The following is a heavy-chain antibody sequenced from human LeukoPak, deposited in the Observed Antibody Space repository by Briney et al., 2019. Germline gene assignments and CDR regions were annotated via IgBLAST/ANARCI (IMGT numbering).Heavy chain of an antibody. Sequence: GGSLRLSCAASGFTFSDHYMDWVRQAPGKGLEWVSYISSSGSTIYYADSVKGRFTISRDNAKNSLYLQMNSLRAEDTAVYYCAREEHYYGSGSDYWGQGTLVTVSS. D-gene: IGHD3-10*01. J-gene: IGHJ4*02. CDR2: ISSSGSTI. CDR1: GFTFSDHY. V-gene: IGHV3-11*01. CDR3: AREEHYYGSGSDY.